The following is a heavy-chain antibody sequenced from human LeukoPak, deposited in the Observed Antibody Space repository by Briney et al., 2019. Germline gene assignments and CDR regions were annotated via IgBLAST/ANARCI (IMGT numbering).Heavy chain of an antibody. D-gene: IGHD1-26*01. CDR2: IYYSGST. CDR3: ARHNPPEWELLAAFDI. CDR1: GGSISSYY. Sequence: SETLSLTCTVSGGSISSYYWSWIRQPPGKGLEWIGYIYYSGSTNYNPSLKSRVTISVDTSKNQFSLKLSSVTAADTTVYYCARHNPPEWELLAAFDIWGQGTMVTVSS. J-gene: IGHJ3*02. V-gene: IGHV4-59*08.